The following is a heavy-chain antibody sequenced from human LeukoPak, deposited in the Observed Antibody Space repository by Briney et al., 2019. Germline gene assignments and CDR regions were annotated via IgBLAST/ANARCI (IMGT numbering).Heavy chain of an antibody. Sequence: GGSLRLSCAASGFTFSSYSMNWVRQAPGEGLEWVSSISSSSSYIYYADSVKGRFTISRDNAKNSLYLQMNSLRAEDTAVYYCARDLYNWNENYWGQGTLVTVSS. CDR3: ARDLYNWNENY. CDR1: GFTFSSYS. CDR2: ISSSSSYI. J-gene: IGHJ4*02. V-gene: IGHV3-21*01. D-gene: IGHD1-20*01.